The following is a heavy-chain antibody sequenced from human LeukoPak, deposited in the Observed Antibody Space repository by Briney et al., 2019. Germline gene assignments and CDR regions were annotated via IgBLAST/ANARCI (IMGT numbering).Heavy chain of an antibody. V-gene: IGHV4-31*03. CDR2: IYYSGGT. CDR3: ARRSYGTVVDY. J-gene: IGHJ4*02. CDR1: GGSISSSSYY. Sequence: SETLSLTCTVSGGSISSSSYYWGWLRQHPGKGLEWIVYIYYSGGTYYNPSLKSRVTISVDTSKNQFSLKLSSVTAADTAVYYCARRSYGTVVDYWGQGTLVTVSS. D-gene: IGHD5-18*01.